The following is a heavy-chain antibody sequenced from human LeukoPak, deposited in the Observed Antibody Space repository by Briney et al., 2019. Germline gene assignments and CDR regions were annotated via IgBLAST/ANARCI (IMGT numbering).Heavy chain of an antibody. D-gene: IGHD6-19*01. CDR3: ARDHSSGSAEYFQH. Sequence: GGSLRLSCAASGFTFSSYSMNWVRQAPGKGLEWVSSISNSSSYIYYADSVKGRFTISRDNAKNSLYLQMSSLRAEDTAVYYCARDHSSGSAEYFQHWGQGTLVTVSS. V-gene: IGHV3-21*01. CDR1: GFTFSSYS. CDR2: ISNSSSYI. J-gene: IGHJ1*01.